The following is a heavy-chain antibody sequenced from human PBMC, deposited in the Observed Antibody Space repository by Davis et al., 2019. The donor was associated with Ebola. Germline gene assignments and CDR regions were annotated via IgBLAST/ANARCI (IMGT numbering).Heavy chain of an antibody. D-gene: IGHD1-26*01. CDR1: GFTFSDYY. J-gene: IGHJ6*02. CDR3: AGMKYYYYGMDV. V-gene: IGHV3-11*04. CDR2: ISSSGSTI. Sequence: GESLKISCAASGFTFSDYYMSWIRQAPGKGLEWVSYISSSGSTIYYADSVKGRFTISRDNAKNSLYLQMNSLRAEDTAVYYCAGMKYYYYGMDVWGQGTTVTVSS.